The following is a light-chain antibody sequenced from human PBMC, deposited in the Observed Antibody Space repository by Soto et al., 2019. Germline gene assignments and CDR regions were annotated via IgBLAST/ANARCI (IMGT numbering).Light chain of an antibody. J-gene: IGLJ1*01. CDR2: EIT. CDR1: SSDIGGYNF. CDR3: RSYAVTNNHA. V-gene: IGLV2-8*01. Sequence: QSALTQPPSASESPRQSVTISCTGTSSDIGGYNFVSWYQHHPDKAPKLMMYEITKRPSGVPARFSLSKSDNTSSLTVPGLQYADEADHNCRSYAVTNNHAFATASKVTVL.